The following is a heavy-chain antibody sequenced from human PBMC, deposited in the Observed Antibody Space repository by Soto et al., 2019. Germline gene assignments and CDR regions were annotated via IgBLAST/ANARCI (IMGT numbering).Heavy chain of an antibody. CDR1: GFTFSGSA. CDR2: IRSKANSYAT. CDR3: TGSTRLSFDP. J-gene: IGHJ5*02. V-gene: IGHV3-73*01. Sequence: EVQLVESGGGLVQPGGSLKLSCAASGFTFSGSAMHWVRQASGKGLEWVGRIRSKANSYATAYAASVKGRFTISRNDSKNTAYLQMNSLKTEDTAVYYCTGSTRLSFDPWGQGTLVTVSS. D-gene: IGHD2-2*01.